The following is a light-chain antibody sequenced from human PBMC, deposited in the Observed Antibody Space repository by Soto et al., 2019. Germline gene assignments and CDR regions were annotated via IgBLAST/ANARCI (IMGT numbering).Light chain of an antibody. CDR2: GAS. V-gene: IGKV3-20*01. CDR3: QQYGSSPYT. CDR1: QSVSSSY. Sequence: EIVLTQSPGTLSLSPGERATLSCRASQSVSSSYLAWYQQKPGQAPRLLIYGASSRATGIPDRFSGSGSGTDFTLTISRMELEDFAVYYCQQYGSSPYTFGPGTKLEIK. J-gene: IGKJ2*01.